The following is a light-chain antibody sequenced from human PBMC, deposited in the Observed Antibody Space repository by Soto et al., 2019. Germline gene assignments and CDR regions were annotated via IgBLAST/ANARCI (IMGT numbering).Light chain of an antibody. CDR2: PAS. J-gene: IGKJ1*01. V-gene: IGKV1-39*01. Sequence: DIQMTQSPSSLSASVGDRVTITCRASQYISDYLNWYQQEPGKAPKVLISPASSLQSGVPSRFSVSGSGTDFSLTISSLQPEDVAIYYCQQSYSTPRTCGQGTKVEIK. CDR1: QYISDY. CDR3: QQSYSTPRT.